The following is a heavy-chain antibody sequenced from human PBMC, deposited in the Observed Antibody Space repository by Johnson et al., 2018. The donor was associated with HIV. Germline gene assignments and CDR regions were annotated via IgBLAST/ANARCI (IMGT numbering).Heavy chain of an antibody. J-gene: IGHJ3*02. CDR2: INWNGGST. CDR3: ARGVYYYDSSGYQSAFDI. D-gene: IGHD3-22*01. Sequence: MQLVESGGGVVRPGGSLRLSCAASGFTFDDYGMSWVRQAPGKGLQWVYGINWNGGSTGYADSVKGRFTISRDNAKNSLYLQMNSLRAEDTALYYCARGVYYYDSSGYQSAFDIWGQGTMVTVSS. V-gene: IGHV3-20*04. CDR1: GFTFDDYG.